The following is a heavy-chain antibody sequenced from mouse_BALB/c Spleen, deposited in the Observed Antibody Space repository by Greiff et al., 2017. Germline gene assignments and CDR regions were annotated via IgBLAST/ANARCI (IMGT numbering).Heavy chain of an antibody. CDR3: ARWGRVHYYAMDY. Sequence: EVKLQESGPGLVKPSQSLSLTCTVTGYSITSDYAWNWIRQFPGNKLEWMGYISYSGSTSYNPSLKSRISITRDTSKNQFFLQLNSVTTEDTATYYCARWGRVHYYAMDYWGQGTSVTVSS. J-gene: IGHJ4*01. CDR2: ISYSGST. V-gene: IGHV3-2*02. CDR1: GYSITSDYA. D-gene: IGHD2-14*01.